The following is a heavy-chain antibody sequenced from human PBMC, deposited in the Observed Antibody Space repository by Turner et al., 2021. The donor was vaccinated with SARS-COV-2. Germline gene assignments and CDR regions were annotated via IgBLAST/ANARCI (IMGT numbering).Heavy chain of an antibody. D-gene: IGHD6-13*01. CDR2: IYYSGST. Sequence: QLQLQESGPGLVKPSETLYHTCTVSGGSISSSSYYWGWIRQPPGKGLEWIGSIYYSGSTYYNPSLKSRVTISVDTSKNQFSLKLTSVTAADTAVYFCARHWEVAAAAYLARFDPWGQGTLVTVSS. CDR3: ARHWEVAAAAYLARFDP. V-gene: IGHV4-39*01. CDR1: GGSISSSSYY. J-gene: IGHJ5*02.